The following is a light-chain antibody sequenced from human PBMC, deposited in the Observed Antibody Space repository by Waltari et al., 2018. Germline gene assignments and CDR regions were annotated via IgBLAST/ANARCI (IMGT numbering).Light chain of an antibody. CDR3: CSFTSSRTYV. CDR1: SRDVGDNKD. V-gene: IGLV2-14*01. Sequence: QSALTQPASVSGSPGQSVTISCTGTSRDVGDNKDVSWYQQHPGKVPKLMIYEVSNRPSGVSDRFSGSKSGNTASLTISGLQAEDEADYYCCSFTSSRTYVFGTGTKVTVL. J-gene: IGLJ1*01. CDR2: EVS.